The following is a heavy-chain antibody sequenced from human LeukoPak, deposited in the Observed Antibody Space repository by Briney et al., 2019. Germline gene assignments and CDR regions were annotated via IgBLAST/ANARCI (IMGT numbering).Heavy chain of an antibody. Sequence: GGSLRLSCAASGCTFSSYNMNWVRQAPGKGLEWVSSISSTSRRYIYYADSVKGRFTISRDNAKNSLYLQMNSLRAEDTAVYYCARGRGREVLITKSRRSFWFDSWGQGTLVTVSS. CDR1: GCTFSSYN. V-gene: IGHV3-21*01. J-gene: IGHJ5*01. CDR2: ISSTSRRYI. D-gene: IGHD3-22*01. CDR3: ARGRGREVLITKSRRSFWFDS.